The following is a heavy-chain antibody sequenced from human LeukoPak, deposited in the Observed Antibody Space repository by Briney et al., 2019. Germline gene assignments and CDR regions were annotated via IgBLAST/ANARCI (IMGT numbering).Heavy chain of an antibody. CDR2: LFTSGSP. J-gene: IGHJ6*04. V-gene: IGHV4-61*02. CDR3: VRVSRIDYGANHEGDV. Sequence: SETLSLTCDVSGGFISSGTHYGTWIRQPVGKGLEWLGRLFTSGSPTYNSSLKSRLTISMDKSKNQFSLKLTSVTAADTVVYYCVRVSRIDYGANHEGDVWGKGITVIVSS. D-gene: IGHD4/OR15-4a*01. CDR1: GGFISSGTHY.